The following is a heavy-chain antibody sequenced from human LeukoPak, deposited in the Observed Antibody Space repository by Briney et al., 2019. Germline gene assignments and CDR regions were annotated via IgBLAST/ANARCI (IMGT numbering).Heavy chain of an antibody. CDR1: GYTFTTYA. CDR2: INTGNGDT. J-gene: IGHJ4*02. Sequence: ASVKVSCKASGYTFTTYAIHWVRQAPGQRLEWLGWINTGNGDTRYSQTFQGRVTITRDTSASTAYMELSSLRPEDTAMYYCARDMGSGSLHYWGQGTLVTVSS. D-gene: IGHD1-26*01. CDR3: ARDMGSGSLHY. V-gene: IGHV1-3*04.